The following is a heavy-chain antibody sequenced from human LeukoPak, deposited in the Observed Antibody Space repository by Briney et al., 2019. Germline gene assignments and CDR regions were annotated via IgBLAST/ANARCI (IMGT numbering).Heavy chain of an antibody. D-gene: IGHD5-24*01. CDR2: IWYDGSNK. CDR1: GDTSSASD. CDR3: ARSMADADY. V-gene: IGHV3-33*01. J-gene: IGHJ4*02. Sequence: PGGSLRLSCGASGDTSSASDMRRVRQAPGKGLEWVAVIWYDGSNKYYADSVKGRFTVSRDNSKNTLYLQMISLRAEDTAVYYCARSMADADYWGQGTLVTVSS.